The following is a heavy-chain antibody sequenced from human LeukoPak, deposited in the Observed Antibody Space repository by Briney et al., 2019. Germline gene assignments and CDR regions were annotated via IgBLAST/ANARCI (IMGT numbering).Heavy chain of an antibody. Sequence: GESLKISCKGSGYRSTSYWIGWARQMPGKGLEWMGIIYLDDSDTRYSPSFQGQVTISADKSSSTAYLQWSSLKASDTAMYYCARHPDYGGKPDYWGQGTLVTVSS. CDR2: IYLDDSDT. CDR1: GYRSTSYW. V-gene: IGHV5-51*01. CDR3: ARHPDYGGKPDY. J-gene: IGHJ4*02. D-gene: IGHD4-23*01.